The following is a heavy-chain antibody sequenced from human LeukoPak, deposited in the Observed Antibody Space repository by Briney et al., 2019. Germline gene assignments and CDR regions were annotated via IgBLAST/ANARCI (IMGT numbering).Heavy chain of an antibody. Sequence: SETLSLTCTVSGGSISSYYWSWIRQPPGKGLEWIGYIYYSGSTNYNPSLKSRVTISVDTSKNQFSLKLSSVTAADTAVYYCASNIAATGKDWFDPWGQGTLVTVSS. J-gene: IGHJ5*02. V-gene: IGHV4-59*12. CDR1: GGSISSYY. D-gene: IGHD6-13*01. CDR2: IYYSGST. CDR3: ASNIAATGKDWFDP.